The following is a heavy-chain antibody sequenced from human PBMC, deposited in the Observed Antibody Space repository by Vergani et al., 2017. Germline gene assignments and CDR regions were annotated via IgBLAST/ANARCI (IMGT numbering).Heavy chain of an antibody. V-gene: IGHV4-39*07. D-gene: IGHD6-13*01. Sequence: QLQLQESGPGLVKPSETLSLTCTVSGGSISSSSYYWGWIRQPPGKGLEWIGSIYHSGSTYYNPSLKSRVTISVDTSKNQFSLKLSSVTAADTAVYYCAGSSSSWYPFDYWGQGTLVTVSS. CDR3: AGSSSSWYPFDY. J-gene: IGHJ4*02. CDR1: GGSISSSSYY. CDR2: IYHSGST.